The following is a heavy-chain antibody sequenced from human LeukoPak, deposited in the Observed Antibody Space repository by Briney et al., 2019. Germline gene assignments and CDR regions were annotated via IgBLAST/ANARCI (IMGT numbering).Heavy chain of an antibody. CDR1: GFTFSIYA. D-gene: IGHD2-21*02. Sequence: GGSLRLSCAASGFTFSIYAMSWVRQAPGKGLEWVSAISGSGGSTYYADSVKGRFTISRDNSKNTLYLQMNSLRAEDTAVYYCATTNVVVTAIPIDYWGQGTLVTVSS. CDR3: ATTNVVVTAIPIDY. V-gene: IGHV3-23*01. J-gene: IGHJ4*02. CDR2: ISGSGGST.